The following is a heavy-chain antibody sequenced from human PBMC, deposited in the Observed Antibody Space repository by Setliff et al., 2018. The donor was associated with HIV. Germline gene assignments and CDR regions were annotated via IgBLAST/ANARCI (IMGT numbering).Heavy chain of an antibody. CDR2: IYYSGST. D-gene: IGHD5-18*01. V-gene: IGHV4-38-2*01. J-gene: IGHJ4*02. CDR1: GFSISSRYY. Sequence: SETLSLTCDVSGFSISSRYYWGWIRRPPGKGLEWIGSIYYSGSTYYNPSLNSRVTISVDTSKNHFSLKLRSVTAADTAVYYCARHLLRGYIYIVFDYWGQGTLVTVSS. CDR3: ARHLLRGYIYIVFDY.